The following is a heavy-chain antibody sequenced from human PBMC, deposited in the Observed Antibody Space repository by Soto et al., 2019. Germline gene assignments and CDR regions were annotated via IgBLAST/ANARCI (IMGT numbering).Heavy chain of an antibody. Sequence: QVQLQESGPGLVKPSETLSLTCSVSGGSVRNYYWNWIRQPPGRGLEWIGYVYHSGSTNYNPSLKSRVSMSVDVSRNHFSLTLHSVTAADTAVYFCTSSYSTSSSPDYWGQGTLVTVSS. D-gene: IGHD6-6*01. J-gene: IGHJ4*02. CDR3: TSSYSTSSSPDY. CDR2: VYHSGST. CDR1: GGSVRNYY. V-gene: IGHV4-59*02.